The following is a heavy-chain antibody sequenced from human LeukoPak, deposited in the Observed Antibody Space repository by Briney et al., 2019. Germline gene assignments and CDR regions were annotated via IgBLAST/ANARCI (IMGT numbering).Heavy chain of an antibody. CDR2: IKQDGSVK. CDR1: GFTFTDYW. V-gene: IGHV3-7*01. CDR3: ARDEPDY. J-gene: IGHJ4*02. Sequence: GGSLRLSCAASGFTFTDYWMTWVRQAPGKGLEWVANIKQDGSVKYYVDSVKGRFTISRDNAQNTLYLQMNSLRAEDTAVYYCARDEPDYWGQGTLVTVSS.